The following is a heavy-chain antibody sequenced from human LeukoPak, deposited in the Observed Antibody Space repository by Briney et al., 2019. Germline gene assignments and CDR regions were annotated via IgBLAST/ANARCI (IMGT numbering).Heavy chain of an antibody. CDR1: GGSISPYY. CDR3: ARESSAISLGYYYYYGMDV. Sequence: SETLSLTCGVSGGSISPYYWSWIRQPPGRGLEWIGYIYYSGSTNYNPSLKSRVTISVDTSKNQFSLKLSSVTAADTAVYYCARESSAISLGYYYYYGMDVWGQGTTVTVSS. V-gene: IGHV4-59*01. D-gene: IGHD2-21*01. J-gene: IGHJ6*02. CDR2: IYYSGST.